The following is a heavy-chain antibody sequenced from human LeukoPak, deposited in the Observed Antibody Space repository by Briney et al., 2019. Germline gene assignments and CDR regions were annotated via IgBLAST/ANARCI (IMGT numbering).Heavy chain of an antibody. J-gene: IGHJ6*02. CDR3: ARDGKQLGLYGMDV. V-gene: IGHV4-59*01. CDR2: IYYSGST. CDR1: GGSITSYY. Sequence: KPSETLSLTCTVSGGSITSYYWSWIRQPPGKGLEWIGYIYYSGSTNYNPSLKSRVTISVDTSKNQFSLKLSSVTAADTAVYYCARDGKQLGLYGMDVWGQGTTVTVSS. D-gene: IGHD6-13*01.